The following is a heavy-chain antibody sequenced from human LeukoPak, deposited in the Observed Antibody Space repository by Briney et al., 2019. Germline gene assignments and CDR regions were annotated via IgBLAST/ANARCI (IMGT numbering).Heavy chain of an antibody. CDR3: ARAVSWGDWFDP. J-gene: IGHJ5*02. CDR2: IYHSGST. D-gene: IGHD3-10*01. V-gene: IGHV4-34*01. Sequence: NPSETLSLTCAVYGGSFSGYYWSWIRQPPGKGLEWIGEIYHSGSTNYNPSLKSRVTISVDKSKNQFSLKLSSVTAADTAVYYCARAVSWGDWFDPWGQGTLVTVSS. CDR1: GGSFSGYY.